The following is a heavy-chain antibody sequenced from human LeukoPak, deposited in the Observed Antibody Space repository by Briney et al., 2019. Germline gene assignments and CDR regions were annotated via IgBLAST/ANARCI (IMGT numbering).Heavy chain of an antibody. D-gene: IGHD2-15*01. Sequence: GGSLRLSCAASGFTFSTFEMNWVRQAPGKGLEWVSYISSGGSTIYHADSVKGRFTISRDNARSSLFLQMNSLRAEDTAVYYCARPFYCSGGSCYSGLGYWGQGTLVTVSS. J-gene: IGHJ4*02. CDR2: ISSGGSTI. CDR3: ARPFYCSGGSCYSGLGY. V-gene: IGHV3-48*03. CDR1: GFTFSTFE.